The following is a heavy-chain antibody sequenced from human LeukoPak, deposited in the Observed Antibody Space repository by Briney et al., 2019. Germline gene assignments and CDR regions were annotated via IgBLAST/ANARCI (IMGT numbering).Heavy chain of an antibody. D-gene: IGHD4-17*01. CDR1: GFTFSNAW. CDR2: ISGSGGST. J-gene: IGHJ3*02. Sequence: GRSLRLSCAASGFTFSNAWMSWVRQAPGKGLEWVSAISGSGGSTYYADSVKGRFTISRDNSKNTLYLQMNSLRAEDTAVYYCAKDLIYGDYADAFDIWGQGTMVTVSS. CDR3: AKDLIYGDYADAFDI. V-gene: IGHV3-23*01.